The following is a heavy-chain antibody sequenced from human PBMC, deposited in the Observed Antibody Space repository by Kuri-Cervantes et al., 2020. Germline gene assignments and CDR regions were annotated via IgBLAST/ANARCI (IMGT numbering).Heavy chain of an antibody. D-gene: IGHD3-10*01. J-gene: IGHJ4*02. V-gene: IGHV3-30*03. CDR2: ISYDGSNK. CDR3: ARDRYFPTYYYGSGRVTADY. Sequence: GESLKISCAASGFTFSSYSMNWVRQAPGKGLEWVAVISYDGSNKYYADSVKGRFTISRDNSKNTLYLQMNSLRAEDTAVYYCARDRYFPTYYYGSGRVTADYWGQGTLVTVSS. CDR1: GFTFSSYS.